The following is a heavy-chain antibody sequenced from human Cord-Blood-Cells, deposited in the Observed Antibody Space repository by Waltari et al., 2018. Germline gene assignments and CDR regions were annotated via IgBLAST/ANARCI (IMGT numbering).Heavy chain of an antibody. J-gene: IGHJ3*02. Sequence: QLQLQESGSGLVKPSQTLSLTCAVSGGSISSGGYSWSWIRQPPGKGLEWIGYIYHSGGTDYNPSLKSRGTISVDRSKNQFSLKLSSVTAADTAVYYCASTYYDFWSGYYDAFDIWGQGTMVTVSS. CDR3: ASTYYDFWSGYYDAFDI. V-gene: IGHV4-30-2*01. CDR1: GGSISSGGYS. D-gene: IGHD3-3*01. CDR2: IYHSGGT.